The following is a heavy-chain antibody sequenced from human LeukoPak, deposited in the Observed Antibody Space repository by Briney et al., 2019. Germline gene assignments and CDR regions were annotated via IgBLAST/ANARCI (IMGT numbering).Heavy chain of an antibody. CDR3: ARDRYCSSTSCSNWFDP. D-gene: IGHD2-2*01. CDR1: GYTFTGYY. CDR2: INPNSGGT. Sequence: ASVKVSCKASGYTFTGYYMHWVRQAPGQGLEWVGRINPNSGGTNYAQKFQGRVTMTRDTSISTAYMELSRLRSDDTAVYYCARDRYCSSTSCSNWFDPRGQGTLVTVSS. J-gene: IGHJ5*02. V-gene: IGHV1-2*06.